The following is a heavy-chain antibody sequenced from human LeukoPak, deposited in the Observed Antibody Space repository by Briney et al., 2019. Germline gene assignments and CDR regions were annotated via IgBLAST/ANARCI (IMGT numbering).Heavy chain of an antibody. CDR1: GYTFTGYY. CDR2: INPNSGGT. V-gene: IGHV1-2*02. J-gene: IGHJ4*02. D-gene: IGHD3-9*01. Sequence: ASVKVSCKASGYTFTGYYMHWVRQAPGQGLEWMGWINPNSGGTNYAQKFQGRVTMTRDTSISTAYMELSRLRSDDTAVYYCARLLRYFDWSVTGDYWGQGTLVTVSS. CDR3: ARLLRYFDWSVTGDY.